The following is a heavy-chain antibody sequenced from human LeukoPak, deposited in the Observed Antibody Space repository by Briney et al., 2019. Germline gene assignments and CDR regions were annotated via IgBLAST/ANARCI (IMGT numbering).Heavy chain of an antibody. V-gene: IGHV1-69*05. D-gene: IGHD7-27*01. CDR3: ARDVGGGGSPLGIWFDP. CDR2: IISIFGTA. Sequence: GSTVKLSCKASGGTFSSYALSWVRQPPGQGLEWMGGIISIFGTANYAQKFQGRVTITTDQSTSTAYMELSRLRSEDTAVYYGARDVGGGGSPLGIWFDPWGKGNLVTVSS. J-gene: IGHJ5*02. CDR1: GGTFSSYA.